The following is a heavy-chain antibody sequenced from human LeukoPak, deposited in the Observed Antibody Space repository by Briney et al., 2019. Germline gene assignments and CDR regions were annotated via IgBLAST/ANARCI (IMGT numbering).Heavy chain of an antibody. Sequence: GGALRLSCAASGFTFSSYAMHWVRQAPGKGLEWVAVISYDGSNKYYADSVKGRFTISRDNSKNTLYLQMNSLRAEDTAVYYCARDSPITMVRGVTYYFDYWGQGTLVTVSS. V-gene: IGHV3-30-3*01. J-gene: IGHJ4*02. CDR1: GFTFSSYA. CDR3: ARDSPITMVRGVTYYFDY. CDR2: ISYDGSNK. D-gene: IGHD3-10*01.